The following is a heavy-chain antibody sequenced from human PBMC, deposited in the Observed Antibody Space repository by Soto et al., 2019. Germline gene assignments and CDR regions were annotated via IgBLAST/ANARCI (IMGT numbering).Heavy chain of an antibody. CDR3: VRDSPTNLEDADTVASRFDP. V-gene: IGHV3-74*01. CDR2: INGDGSTA. CDR1: GFNFNFYW. D-gene: IGHD5-12*01. Sequence: EVLLVESGGGLVQPGGSLRLSCAASGFNFNFYWMHWVRQAPGKGLVWVSRINGDGSTADYADSVKGRFTISRDNAKNTLFLQMDSLRVEDTAVYYCVRDSPTNLEDADTVASRFDPWGQGTLVTVSS. J-gene: IGHJ5*02.